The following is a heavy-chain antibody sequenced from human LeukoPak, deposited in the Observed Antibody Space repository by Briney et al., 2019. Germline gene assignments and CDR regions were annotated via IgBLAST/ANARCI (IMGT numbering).Heavy chain of an antibody. CDR3: ASLSSGYFDSNDY. Sequence: GSSVKASCKASGGTFSSYAISWVRQAPGQGLEWMGGIIPIFGTANYAQKFQGRVTITTDESTSTAYMELSSLRSEDTAVYYCASLSSGYFDSNDYWGQGTLVTVSS. CDR2: IIPIFGTA. CDR1: GGTFSSYA. J-gene: IGHJ4*02. D-gene: IGHD3-22*01. V-gene: IGHV1-69*05.